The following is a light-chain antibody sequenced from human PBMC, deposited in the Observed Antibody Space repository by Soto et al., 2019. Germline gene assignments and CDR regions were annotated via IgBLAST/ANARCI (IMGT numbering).Light chain of an antibody. CDR1: QRVSRN. V-gene: IGKV3-15*01. CDR3: QQYNNWPPWT. Sequence: EIVMTQSPARLSVSPGERATLSCRASQRVSRNLAWYQQKPGQAPRLLIYDASTRATGIPDRFSGSGSETEFTLTISSLQSEDYAIYYCQQYNNWPPWTFG. J-gene: IGKJ1*01. CDR2: DAS.